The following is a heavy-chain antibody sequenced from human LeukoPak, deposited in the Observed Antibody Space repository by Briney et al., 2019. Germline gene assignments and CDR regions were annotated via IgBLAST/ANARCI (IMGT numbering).Heavy chain of an antibody. CDR3: ATLTGGDDAFDI. CDR1: GGSISSSSYY. CDR2: MYYSGST. J-gene: IGHJ3*02. V-gene: IGHV4-39*07. D-gene: IGHD4-23*01. Sequence: SETLSLTCTVSGGSISSSSYYWGWIRPPPGKGLEWIGSMYYSGSTYYNPSLKSRVTISVLTSKNRFSLKLSSVTAADTAVYYCATLTGGDDAFDIWGQGTMVTVSS.